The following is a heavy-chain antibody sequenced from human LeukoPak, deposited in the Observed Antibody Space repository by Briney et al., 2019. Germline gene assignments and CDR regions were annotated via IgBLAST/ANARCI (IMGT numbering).Heavy chain of an antibody. CDR1: GGSISSYY. V-gene: IGHV4-59*08. Sequence: SETLSFTCSVSGGSISSYYWSWIRQSLGKGLEWIGYIYYTGSIHYNPSLASRVTISVDTSGNQFSLKLSSVTAADTAVYFCARHWSGYDLLSGYYQSPLAAFDIWGQGTVVTVSS. J-gene: IGHJ3*02. D-gene: IGHD3-3*01. CDR2: IYYTGSI. CDR3: ARHWSGYDLLSGYYQSPLAAFDI.